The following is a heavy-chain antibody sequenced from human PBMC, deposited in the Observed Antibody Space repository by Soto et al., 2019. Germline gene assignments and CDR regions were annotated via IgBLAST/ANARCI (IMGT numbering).Heavy chain of an antibody. J-gene: IGHJ1*01. Sequence: EVQLMESGGGLVQPGGSLRLSCVASGFTLSSYEMIWVRQAPGKGLECISYISRSGSTIYYADSVKGRFTISRDNAKNSLHLHLNSLRPEDTAVYYCARDGSGWSPGGFQHWGQGTLVTVSS. CDR3: ARDGSGWSPGGFQH. CDR1: GFTLSSYE. D-gene: IGHD6-19*01. CDR2: ISRSGSTI. V-gene: IGHV3-48*03.